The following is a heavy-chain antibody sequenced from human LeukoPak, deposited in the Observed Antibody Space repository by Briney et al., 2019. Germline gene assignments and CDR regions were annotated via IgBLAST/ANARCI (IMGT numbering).Heavy chain of an antibody. D-gene: IGHD5-18*01. CDR1: GYTLTELS. Sequence: ASANVSCKVSGYTLTELSMHWVRQAPGKGLEWMGGFDPEDGETIYAQKFQGRVTMTEDASTDTAYMELSSLRSEDTAVYYCATVSSKYRGYSYGYYGYWGQGTLVTVSS. V-gene: IGHV1-24*01. CDR2: FDPEDGET. J-gene: IGHJ4*02. CDR3: ATVSSKYRGYSYGYYGY.